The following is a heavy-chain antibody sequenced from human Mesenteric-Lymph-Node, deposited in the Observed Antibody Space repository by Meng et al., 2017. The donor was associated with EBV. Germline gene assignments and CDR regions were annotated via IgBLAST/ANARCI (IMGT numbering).Heavy chain of an antibody. CDR2: ISGSSSAV. CDR3: ASFLSSWSVY. V-gene: IGHV3-11*01. Sequence: VPLVWAGGGRVKTGGLPPRPWGAPRVTFGSYFISWVPQASGKQSGRAGKISGSSSAVYYDNPVKGRLTAFTDTAKNFLYFELNTLKAQENAVYYCASFLSSWSVYWGQGTLVTVSS. J-gene: IGHJ4*02. CDR1: RVTFGSYF. D-gene: IGHD6-13*01.